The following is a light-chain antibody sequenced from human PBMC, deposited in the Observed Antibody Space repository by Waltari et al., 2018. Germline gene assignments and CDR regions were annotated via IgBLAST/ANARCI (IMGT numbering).Light chain of an antibody. CDR1: QSVSTN. CDR3: QQYNYWYS. V-gene: IGKV3-15*01. J-gene: IGKJ2*03. Sequence: EVVMTQSPATLSVSPGERATISCRASQSVSTNLAWYQQKPGQAPRLLIYGASTRAAGLPARFSGSGSGTEFTLTISSLQSEDFAVYYCQQYNYWYSCGQGTKLEMK. CDR2: GAS.